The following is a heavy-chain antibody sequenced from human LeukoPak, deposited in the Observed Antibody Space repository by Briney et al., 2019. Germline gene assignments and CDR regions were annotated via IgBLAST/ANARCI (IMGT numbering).Heavy chain of an antibody. V-gene: IGHV4-59*12. Sequence: PSETLSLTCTVPGGSIGSYYWSWIRQPPGRGLEWIGYIYSSGSTNYNPSLNSRVNMSVDTSKNQFSLELSSVTAADTAVYYCAGDRKGVVIFDYWGQGTLVTVSS. CDR3: AGDRKGVVIFDY. J-gene: IGHJ4*02. CDR1: GGSIGSYY. D-gene: IGHD3-10*01. CDR2: IYSSGST.